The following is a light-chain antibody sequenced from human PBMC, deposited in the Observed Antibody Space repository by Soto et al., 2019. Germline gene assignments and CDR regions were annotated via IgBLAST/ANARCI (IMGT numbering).Light chain of an antibody. CDR3: QQYGSPPIT. Sequence: IVLTQSPGTLSLSPGERATLSCRASQSVSSSYLAWYQQKPGQAPRLLIYGASSRATGIPDRFSGSGSGTDFTLTISRLEPEDFAVYYCQQYGSPPITFGQGTRWRL. V-gene: IGKV3-20*01. J-gene: IGKJ5*01. CDR1: QSVSSSY. CDR2: GAS.